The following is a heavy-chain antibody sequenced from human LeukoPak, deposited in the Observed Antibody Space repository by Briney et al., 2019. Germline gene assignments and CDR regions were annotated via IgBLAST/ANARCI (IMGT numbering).Heavy chain of an antibody. J-gene: IGHJ4*01. CDR2: INCNGDRT. Sequence: GGSLRLSCAASGFTFHDYDMSWVRQSPGKGLEWVSGINCNGDRTGYSDSVKRRFTISRDNAKKSLYLQMNSLRAEDTAVYYCARGYYGDTHFDYWGQGILVTVSS. CDR3: ARGYYGDTHFDY. D-gene: IGHD4-17*01. CDR1: GFTFHDYD. V-gene: IGHV3-20*04.